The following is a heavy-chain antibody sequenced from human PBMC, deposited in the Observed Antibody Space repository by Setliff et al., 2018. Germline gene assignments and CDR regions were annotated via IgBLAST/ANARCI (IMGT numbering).Heavy chain of an antibody. Sequence: PSETLSLTCAVSGYSISSGYYWGWIRQPPGEGLEWIGSIYHSGSTYYNPSLKSRVTISVDTSKNQFSLKLSSVTAADTAVYYCARLYEFGELFSNYWGQGTQVNVS. CDR3: ARLYEFGELFSNY. V-gene: IGHV4-38-2*01. D-gene: IGHD3-10*01. CDR2: IYHSGST. J-gene: IGHJ4*02. CDR1: GYSISSGYY.